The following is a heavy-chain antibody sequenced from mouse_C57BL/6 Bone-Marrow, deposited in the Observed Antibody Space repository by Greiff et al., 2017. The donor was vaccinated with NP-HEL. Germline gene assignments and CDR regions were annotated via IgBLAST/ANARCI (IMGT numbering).Heavy chain of an antibody. CDR3: ARSLSA. CDR1: GYTFTSYW. D-gene: IGHD1-1*01. V-gene: IGHV1-50*01. CDR2: IDPSDSYT. J-gene: IGHJ3*01. Sequence: QVHVKQSGAELVKPGASVKLSCKASGYTFTSYWMQWVKQRPGQGLEWIGEIDPSDSYTNYNQKFKGKATLTVDTSSSTAYMQLSSLTSEDSAVYYCARSLSAWGQGTLVTVSA.